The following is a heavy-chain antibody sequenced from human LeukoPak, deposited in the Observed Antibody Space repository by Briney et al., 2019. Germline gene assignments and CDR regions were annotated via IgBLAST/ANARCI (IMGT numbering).Heavy chain of an antibody. CDR2: IYYSGST. V-gene: IGHV4-59*01. CDR3: AKPTAVKGERYHYFYNMDV. J-gene: IGHJ6*03. Sequence: SETLSLTCTVSGGSISTYYWSWIRQPPGKGLEWIGYIYYSGSTNYNPSLKSRVTISLDTSKNQFSLKLTSVTAEDTAVYYCAKPTAVKGERYHYFYNMDVWGKGTTVTISS. D-gene: IGHD4-23*01. CDR1: GGSISTYY.